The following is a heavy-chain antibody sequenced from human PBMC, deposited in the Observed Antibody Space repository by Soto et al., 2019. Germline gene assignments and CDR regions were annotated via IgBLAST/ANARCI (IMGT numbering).Heavy chain of an antibody. CDR1: GYTFTSYD. D-gene: IGHD3-9*01. V-gene: IGHV1-8*01. Sequence: GASVKVSCKASGYTFTSYDINWVRQATGQGLEWMGWMNPNSGNTGYAQKFQGRVTMTRNTSISTAYMELSSLRSEDTAVYYCARGYYDILTGYYMDWFDPWGQGTLVTVSS. CDR3: ARGYYDILTGYYMDWFDP. J-gene: IGHJ5*02. CDR2: MNPNSGNT.